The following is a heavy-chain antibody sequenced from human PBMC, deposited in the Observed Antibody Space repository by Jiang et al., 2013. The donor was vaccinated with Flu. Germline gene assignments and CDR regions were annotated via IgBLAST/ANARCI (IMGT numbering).Heavy chain of an antibody. D-gene: IGHD4-11*01. Sequence: QLVESGAEVKKPGESLKISCKGSGYSFTSYWIGWVCQMPGKGLEWMGIIYPGDSDTRYSPSFQGQVTISADKSISTAYLQWSSLKASDTAMYYCARSPGPHTVTTTGWFDPWGQGTLVTVSS. V-gene: IGHV5-51*01. CDR2: IYPGDSDT. CDR3: ARSPGPHTVTTTGWFDP. J-gene: IGHJ5*02. CDR1: GYSFTSYW.